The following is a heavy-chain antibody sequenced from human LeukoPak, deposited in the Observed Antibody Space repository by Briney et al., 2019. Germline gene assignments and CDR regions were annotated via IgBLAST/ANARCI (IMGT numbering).Heavy chain of an antibody. CDR2: ISGYNGDI. V-gene: IGHV1-18*01. CDR1: GYPFSSCG. Sequence: ASVKVSCKTFGYPFSSCGINWVRQAPGQGLEWMGWISGYNGDINYAQKFQGRDTMTTDTSTNTAYMDLRRLRSDDTAVYYCARNWGAGHPINFDYWGQGTLVTVSS. CDR3: ARNWGAGHPINFDY. D-gene: IGHD3-16*01. J-gene: IGHJ4*02.